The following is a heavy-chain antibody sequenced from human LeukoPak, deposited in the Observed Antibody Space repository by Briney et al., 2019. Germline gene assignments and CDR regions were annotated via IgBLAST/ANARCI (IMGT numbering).Heavy chain of an antibody. CDR3: ARGMEGDYVSP. J-gene: IGHJ5*02. CDR2: IYYSGST. Sequence: SETLSLTCTVSGGSISSYYWSWIRQPPGKGLEWIGYIYYSGSTNYNPSLKSRVTISVDTSKNQFSLKLSSVTAADTAVYYCARGMEGDYVSPWGQGTLVTVSS. CDR1: GGSISSYY. V-gene: IGHV4-59*01. D-gene: IGHD4-17*01.